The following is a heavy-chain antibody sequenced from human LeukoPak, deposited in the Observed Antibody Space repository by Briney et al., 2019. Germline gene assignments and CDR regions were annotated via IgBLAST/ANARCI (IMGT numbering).Heavy chain of an antibody. Sequence: GGSLRLSCAASGFTFSSYGMHWVRQAPGKGLEWVAFIRYDGSNKYYADSVKGRFTISRDNSKNTLYLQMNSLRAEDSAVYYCTKDDGNYDDYWGQGALVTVSS. V-gene: IGHV3-30*02. CDR1: GFTFSSYG. CDR3: TKDDGNYDDY. J-gene: IGHJ4*02. CDR2: IRYDGSNK.